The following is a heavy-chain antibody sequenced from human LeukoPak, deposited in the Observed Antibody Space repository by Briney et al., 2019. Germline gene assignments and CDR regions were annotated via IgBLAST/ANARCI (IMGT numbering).Heavy chain of an antibody. CDR1: GGSFSGYY. CDR3: ARGVLDDY. D-gene: IGHD3-16*01. Sequence: SETLSLNCAVYGGSFSGYYWSWIRQPPGKGLEWIGEINHSGSTNYNPSLKSRVTISVDTSKNQFSLKLSSVTAADTAVYYCARGVLDDYWGQGTLVTVSS. J-gene: IGHJ4*02. CDR2: INHSGST. V-gene: IGHV4-34*01.